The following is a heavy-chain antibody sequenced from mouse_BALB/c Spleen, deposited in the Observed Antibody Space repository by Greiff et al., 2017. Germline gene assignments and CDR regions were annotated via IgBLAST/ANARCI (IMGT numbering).Heavy chain of an antibody. CDR3: ARGAGLRGGFYAMDY. J-gene: IGHJ4*01. Sequence: DVLLVESGGGLVKPGGSLKLSCAASGFTFSDYYMYWVRQTPEKRLEWVATISDGGSYTYYPDSVKGRSTISRDNAKNNLYLQMSSLKSEDTAMYYCARGAGLRGGFYAMDYWGQGTSVTVSS. CDR1: GFTFSDYY. V-gene: IGHV5-4*02. CDR2: ISDGGSYT. D-gene: IGHD2-4*01.